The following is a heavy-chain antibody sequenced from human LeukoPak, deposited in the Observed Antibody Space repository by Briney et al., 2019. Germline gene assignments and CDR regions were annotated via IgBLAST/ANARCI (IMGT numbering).Heavy chain of an antibody. CDR1: GYTFTSYY. CDR2: INPICGTT. CDR3: AREAGDYGFDF. D-gene: IGHD4-17*01. V-gene: IGHV1-46*01. J-gene: IGHJ4*02. Sequence: ASVTVSCKASGYTFTSYYIHWVRQAPGQGREGMGIINPICGTTSYAQKFQGRVTVTSDTSTSTVNMDLSSLRSEDTAVYYCAREAGDYGFDFWGQGNPVTASS.